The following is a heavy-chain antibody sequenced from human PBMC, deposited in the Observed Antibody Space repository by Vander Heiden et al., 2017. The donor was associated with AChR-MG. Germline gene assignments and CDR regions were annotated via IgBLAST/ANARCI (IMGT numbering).Heavy chain of an antibody. Sequence: EMQLVESGGGLVQPGGSLRLSCVGSGFDFRNYWMAWVRQAPGKGLEWVANINQDESARHFVDSVRGRFSISRDNSKNSLYLQMNSLRDEDTALYYCARDNFMDVWGQGTTVTVAS. D-gene: IGHD1-1*01. V-gene: IGHV3-7*01. CDR2: INQDESAR. CDR1: GFDFRNYW. J-gene: IGHJ6*02. CDR3: ARDNFMDV.